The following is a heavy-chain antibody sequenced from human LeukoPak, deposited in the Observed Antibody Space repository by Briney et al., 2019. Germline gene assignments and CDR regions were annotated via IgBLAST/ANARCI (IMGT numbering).Heavy chain of an antibody. CDR2: IYYSGST. CDR3: ARVGSSDTTMVRGVTYYYYGMDV. V-gene: IGHV4-39*07. J-gene: IGHJ6*02. Sequence: PSETLSLTCTVSGGSISGSSYYWGWIRQPPGKGLEWIGSIYYSGSTYYNPSLKSRVTISVDTSKNQFSLKLSSVTAADTAVYYCARVGSSDTTMVRGVTYYYYGMDVWGQGTTVTVSS. D-gene: IGHD3-10*01. CDR1: GGSISGSSYY.